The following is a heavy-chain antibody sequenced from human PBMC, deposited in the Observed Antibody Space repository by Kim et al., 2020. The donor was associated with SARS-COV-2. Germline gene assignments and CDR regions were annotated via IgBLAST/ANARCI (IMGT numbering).Heavy chain of an antibody. J-gene: IGHJ4*02. D-gene: IGHD3-10*01. CDR1: GGSISSSSYY. CDR2: IYYSGST. V-gene: IGHV4-39*07. Sequence: SETLSLTFTVSGGSISSSSYYWGWIRQPPGKGLEWIGSIYYSGSTYYNPSLKSRVTISVDTSKNQFSLKLSSVTAADTAVYYCARVGLGEIDYWGQGTLVTVSS. CDR3: ARVGLGEIDY.